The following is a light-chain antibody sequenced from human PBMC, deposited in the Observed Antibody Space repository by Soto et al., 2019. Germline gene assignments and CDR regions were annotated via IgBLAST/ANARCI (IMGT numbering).Light chain of an antibody. CDR3: QQYTGPPTT. CDR1: QSVSSNY. CDR2: GAS. V-gene: IGKV3-20*01. J-gene: IGKJ5*01. Sequence: EIILTQSPDTLSLSPGERATLCCGASQSVSSNYLAWCQQRPGQAPRLLIYGASTRAAGIPDRFSGSGSGTDFTLTITRLEPEDSAVYFCQQYTGPPTTFGQGTRLEIK.